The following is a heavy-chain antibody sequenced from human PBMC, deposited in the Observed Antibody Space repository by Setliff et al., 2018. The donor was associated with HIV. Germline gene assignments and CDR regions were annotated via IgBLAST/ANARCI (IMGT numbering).Heavy chain of an antibody. J-gene: IGHJ6*02. Sequence: GGSLRLSCAASGFTFSSYWMHWVRQAPGKGLVWVSRINSDGSSTSYADSVKGRFTISRDNAKNTLYLQMNSLRAEDTAVYYCARSVIGYYYYGMDVWGQGTTVTVSS. D-gene: IGHD3-10*01. CDR1: GFTFSSYW. CDR2: INSDGSST. CDR3: ARSVIGYYYYGMDV. V-gene: IGHV3-74*01.